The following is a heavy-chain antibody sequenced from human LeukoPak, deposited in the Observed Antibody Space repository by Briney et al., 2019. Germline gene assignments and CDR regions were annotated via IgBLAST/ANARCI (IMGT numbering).Heavy chain of an antibody. Sequence: GASVKVSCKASGYTFTSYDINWVRQATGQGLEWMGWMNPNSGNTGYAQKFPGRVTMTRNTSISTAYMELSSLRSEDTAVYYCARGRGSSSSWYDYYYYYYMDVWGKGTTVTVSS. CDR3: ARGRGSSSSWYDYYYYYYMDV. CDR2: MNPNSGNT. CDR1: GYTFTSYD. J-gene: IGHJ6*03. D-gene: IGHD6-13*01. V-gene: IGHV1-8*01.